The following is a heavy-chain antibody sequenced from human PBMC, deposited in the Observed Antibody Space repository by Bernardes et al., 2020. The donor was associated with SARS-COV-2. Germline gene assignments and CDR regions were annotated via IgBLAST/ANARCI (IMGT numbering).Heavy chain of an antibody. CDR1: GYTFTSYG. V-gene: IGHV1-18*01. D-gene: IGHD3-3*01. J-gene: IGHJ6*03. CDR3: ARLVLGEYYDFWSGYLGTKYYYYYYMDV. Sequence: ASVKVSCKASGYTFTSYGISWVRQAPGQGLEWKGWISAYNGNTNYAQKLQGRVTMTTDTSTSTAYMELRSLRSDDTAVYYCARLVLGEYYDFWSGYLGTKYYYYYYMDVWGKGTTVTVSS. CDR2: ISAYNGNT.